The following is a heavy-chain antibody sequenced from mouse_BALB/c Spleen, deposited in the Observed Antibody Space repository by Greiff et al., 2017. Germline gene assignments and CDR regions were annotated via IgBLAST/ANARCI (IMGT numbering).Heavy chain of an antibody. CDR3: ASYYRYDGFAY. D-gene: IGHD2-14*01. Sequence: EVQLQQSGPELVKPGASVKMSCKASGYTFTSYVMHWVKQKPGQGLEWIGYINPYNDGTKYNEKFKGKATLTSDKSSSTAYMELSSLTSEDSAVYYCASYYRYDGFAYWGQGTLVTVSA. V-gene: IGHV1-14*01. CDR1: GYTFTSYV. J-gene: IGHJ3*01. CDR2: INPYNDGT.